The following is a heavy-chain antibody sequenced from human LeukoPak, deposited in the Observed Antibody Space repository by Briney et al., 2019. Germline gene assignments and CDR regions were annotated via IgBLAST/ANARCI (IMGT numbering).Heavy chain of an antibody. V-gene: IGHV3-20*04. CDR1: DFTFDDYG. D-gene: IGHD3-22*01. CDR2: INWDGGST. CDR3: ARSEGVDSSGPLYYYYYYMDV. Sequence: GGSLSFSCAATDFTFDDYGMSWLRQARGKVLEWGIDINWDGGSTGYAYSVKGRFTISRDNAKNSLYLQMNSLRAEDTALYYCARSEGVDSSGPLYYYYYYMDVWGKGTTVTVSS. J-gene: IGHJ6*03.